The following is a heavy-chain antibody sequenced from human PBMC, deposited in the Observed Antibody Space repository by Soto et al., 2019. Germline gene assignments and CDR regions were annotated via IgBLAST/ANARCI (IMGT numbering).Heavy chain of an antibody. Sequence: QVQLVQSGAEVKKPGSSVKVSCKASGGTFSSYAISWVRQAPGQGLEWMGGIIPIFGTANYAQKFQGRVTITADESTNTAYMALSSLRSEDTAVYYCARDLPNDDGYSYGMDVWGQGTTVTVSS. V-gene: IGHV1-69*12. CDR3: ARDLPNDDGYSYGMDV. CDR1: GGTFSSYA. D-gene: IGHD4-17*01. J-gene: IGHJ6*02. CDR2: IIPIFGTA.